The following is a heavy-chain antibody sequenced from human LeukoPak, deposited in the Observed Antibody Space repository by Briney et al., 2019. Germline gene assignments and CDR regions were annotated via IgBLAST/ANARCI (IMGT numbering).Heavy chain of an antibody. CDR2: INPNNGGT. CDR1: GYIFTDYY. D-gene: IGHD1/OR15-1a*01. CDR3: ARGAEQQRLVHFDY. V-gene: IGHV1-2*02. Sequence: GASVKVSCKASGYIFTDYYMHWVRQAPGQGLEWMGWINPNNGGTKSAQKFQGRVTMTRDTSISTAYMELSSLTSDDTAIYYCARGAEQQRLVHFDYWGQGTLVTASS. J-gene: IGHJ4*02.